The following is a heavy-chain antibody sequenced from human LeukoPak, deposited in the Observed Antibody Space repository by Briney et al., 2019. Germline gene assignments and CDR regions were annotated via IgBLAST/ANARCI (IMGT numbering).Heavy chain of an antibody. CDR2: IYHSGSA. D-gene: IGHD3-22*01. V-gene: IGHV4-4*02. Sequence: PSGTLSLTCAVSGGSISSSNWWSWVRQPPGKGLEWIGEIYHSGSANYNPSLKSRVTISVDKSKNQFSLRLSSVTAADTAVYYCASAGHDGIGYKVCWGQGTLVTVSS. CDR1: GGSISSSNW. CDR3: ASAGHDGIGYKVC. J-gene: IGHJ4*02.